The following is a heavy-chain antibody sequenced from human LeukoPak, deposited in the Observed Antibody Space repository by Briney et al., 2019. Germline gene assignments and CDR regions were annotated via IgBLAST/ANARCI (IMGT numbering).Heavy chain of an antibody. D-gene: IGHD3-22*01. CDR3: ARDPSNSSGYHAHFDS. V-gene: IGHV1-18*01. CDR1: GYTFNHHG. CDR2: ISCYNGDT. J-gene: IGHJ4*02. Sequence: WASVKVSCKASGYTFNHHGISWVRQAPGQGLEWMGWISCYNGDTMYAQNVQGRVTMTTDTSTRTAYIELRSLRSDDTAMYYCARDPSNSSGYHAHFDSWGQGTLVTVSS.